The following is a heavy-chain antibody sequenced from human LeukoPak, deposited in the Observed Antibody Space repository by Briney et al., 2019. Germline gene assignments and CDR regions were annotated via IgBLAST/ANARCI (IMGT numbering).Heavy chain of an antibody. D-gene: IGHD3-3*01. CDR2: IYSGGST. CDR3: ARDGRYYDFWSGDHGMDV. J-gene: IGHJ6*02. Sequence: PGGSLRLSCAASGFTVSSNYMGWVRQAPGKGLEWVSVIYSGGSTYYADSVKGRFTISRHNSKNTLYLQMNSLRAEDTAVYYCARDGRYYDFWSGDHGMDVWGQGTTVTVSS. V-gene: IGHV3-53*04. CDR1: GFTVSSNY.